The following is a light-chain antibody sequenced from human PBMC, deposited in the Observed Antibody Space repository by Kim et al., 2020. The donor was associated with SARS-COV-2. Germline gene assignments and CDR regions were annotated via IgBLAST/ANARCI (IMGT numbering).Light chain of an antibody. Sequence: QLVVTQSPSASASLGASVKLTCTLSGGHSSYAIAWHQQQPEKGPRYLMKLNSDGSYSKGDGIPDRFSGSSSGAERYLTISSLQSEDEADYYCQTWDTGIQVFGGGTQLTVL. CDR1: GGHSSYA. CDR3: QTWDTGIQV. CDR2: LNSDGSY. J-gene: IGLJ3*02. V-gene: IGLV4-69*01.